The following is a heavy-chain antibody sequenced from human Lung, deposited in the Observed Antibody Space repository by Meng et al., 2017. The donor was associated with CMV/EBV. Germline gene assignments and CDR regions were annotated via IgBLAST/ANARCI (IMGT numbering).Heavy chain of an antibody. V-gene: IGHV3-30*02. J-gene: IGHJ4*02. CDR2: IRFDGLNK. CDR1: GFIFSNYG. CDR3: AKDSCSGDGCFHHGTNHYLES. Sequence: SCAASGFIFSNYGIHWVRQAPGKGLEWVAFIRFDGLNKYSADSVKGRFTISRDDSKNTIYLQMNKLRAEDPAVYYCAKDSCSGDGCFHHGTNHYLESWXQGTXVTGAS. D-gene: IGHD2-15*01.